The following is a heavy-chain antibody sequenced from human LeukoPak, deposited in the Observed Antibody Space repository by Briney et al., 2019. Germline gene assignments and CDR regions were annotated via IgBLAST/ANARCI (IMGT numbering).Heavy chain of an antibody. CDR2: INPNSGGT. CDR1: GYTFTGYH. CDR3: ARDQRPDTMVVTPDPFDY. V-gene: IGHV1-2*06. J-gene: IGHJ4*02. D-gene: IGHD4-23*01. Sequence: ASVKVSCKASGYTFTGYHMHWVRQAPGQGLEWIGRINPNSGGTNYAQKFQGRVTMTRDTSISTAYMELSRLRSDDTAVYYCARDQRPDTMVVTPDPFDYWGQGTLVTVSS.